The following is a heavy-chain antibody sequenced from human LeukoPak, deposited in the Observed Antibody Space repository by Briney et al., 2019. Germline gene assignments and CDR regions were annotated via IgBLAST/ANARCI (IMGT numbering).Heavy chain of an antibody. Sequence: SETLSLTCTVSGGSISGYYWSWIRQPPGKGLEWIGSGSTNYNPSLKSRVTISVDTSKNQFSLRLSSVTAADTAVYYCASLRGAFDIWGQGTMVTVSS. V-gene: IGHV4-4*09. CDR1: GGSISGYY. J-gene: IGHJ3*02. CDR3: ASLRGAFDI. CDR2: GST.